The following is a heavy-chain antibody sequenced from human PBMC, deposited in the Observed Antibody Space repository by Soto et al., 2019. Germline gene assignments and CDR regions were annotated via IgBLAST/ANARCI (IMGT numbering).Heavy chain of an antibody. CDR3: ARDQFDSYGPKGGLDY. V-gene: IGHV1-3*01. D-gene: IGHD5-18*01. CDR1: GYTFTSYA. CDR2: INAGNGNT. Sequence: ASVKVSCKASGYTFTSYAMHWVRQAPGQRLEWMGWINAGNGNTKYSQKFQGRVTMTTDTSTSTAYMELRSLRSDDTAVYYCARDQFDSYGPKGGLDYWGQGTLVTVSS. J-gene: IGHJ4*02.